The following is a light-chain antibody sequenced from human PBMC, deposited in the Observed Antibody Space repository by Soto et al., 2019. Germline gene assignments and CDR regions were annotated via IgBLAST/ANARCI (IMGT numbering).Light chain of an antibody. V-gene: IGLV2-8*01. CDR3: SAYAGSPYLYF. J-gene: IGLJ1*01. Sequence: QSALTQPPSASGSPGQSVTISCTGTSFDVGGYNYVSWYQQHPGKAPQVLMYEVSKRPSGVPDRFSGSKSGNTASLTVSGLQAEDEADYYCSAYAGSPYLYFFGSGTKVTVL. CDR2: EVS. CDR1: SFDVGGYNY.